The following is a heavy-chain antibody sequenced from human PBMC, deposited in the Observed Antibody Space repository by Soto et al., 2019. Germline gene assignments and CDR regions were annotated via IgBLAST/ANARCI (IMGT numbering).Heavy chain of an antibody. CDR1: GGTFSSYA. V-gene: IGHV1-69*12. CDR3: ARDRGPSSGYYPYWFDP. D-gene: IGHD3-22*01. CDR2: IIPIFGTA. J-gene: IGHJ5*02. Sequence: QVQLVQSGAEVKKPGSSVKVSCKASGGTFSSYAISWVRQAPGQGLEWMGEIIPIFGTANYAQKFQRRVTITADESTSTAYTELSSRRSEDTAVYYCARDRGPSSGYYPYWFDPWGQGTLVTVSS.